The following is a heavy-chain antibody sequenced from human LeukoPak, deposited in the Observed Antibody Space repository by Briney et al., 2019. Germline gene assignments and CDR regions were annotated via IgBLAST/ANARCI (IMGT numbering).Heavy chain of an antibody. CDR3: AKGPPTGIAPDY. J-gene: IGHJ4*01. CDR2: IYLSGDT. V-gene: IGHV4-4*03. D-gene: IGHD4-11*01. Sequence: PETLSLTCVVSGDSISNSHWWSWVRQPPGKGLEWIGVIYLSGDTDYNPSLKSRVTISIDKSKNQFSLKLTYVTAADTAVYYCAKGPPTGIAPDYWGQGTLVTVSS. CDR1: GDSISNSHW.